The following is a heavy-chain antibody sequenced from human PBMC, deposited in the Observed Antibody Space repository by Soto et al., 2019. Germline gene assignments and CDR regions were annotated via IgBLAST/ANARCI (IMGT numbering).Heavy chain of an antibody. CDR3: ARGGQPIDY. CDR2: ISAYNGNT. Sequence: QVHLVQSGAEVKKPGASVKVSCKASGYTFTSYHINWVRQAPGQGLEWMGWISAYNGNTNDAQKIQGRVTMTTDTDTSTAYMELRSLRAYDTTVYYCARGGQPIDYWGQGTLVTVSS. V-gene: IGHV1-18*01. CDR1: GYTFTSYH. J-gene: IGHJ4*02.